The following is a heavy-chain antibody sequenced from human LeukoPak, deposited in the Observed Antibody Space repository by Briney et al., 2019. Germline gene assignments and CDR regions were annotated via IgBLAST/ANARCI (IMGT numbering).Heavy chain of an antibody. CDR1: GFTFSSYA. CDR3: AKGLTPMPPWYFDY. V-gene: IGHV3-23*01. J-gene: IGHJ4*02. Sequence: GGSLRLSCAASGFTFSSYAMSWVRQAPGKGLEWVSAISGSGGSTYYADSVKGRFTVSRDNSKNTLYLQMDSLRAEDTAVYYCAKGLTPMPPWYFDYWGQGTLVTVSS. CDR2: ISGSGGST. D-gene: IGHD5-18*01.